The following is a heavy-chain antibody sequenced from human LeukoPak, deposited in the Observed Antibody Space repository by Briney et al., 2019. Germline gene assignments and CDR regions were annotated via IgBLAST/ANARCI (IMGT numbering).Heavy chain of an antibody. J-gene: IGHJ5*02. Sequence: SETLSLTCTVSAGSLSSSSYYWGWIRQPPGKGLEWIGSIYYSGSTYYNPSLKSRVTISVDTSKNQFSLKLSSVTAADTAVYYCARGDIVVVYGRKQINWFDPWGQGTLVTVSS. D-gene: IGHD2-15*01. CDR1: AGSLSSSSYY. CDR3: ARGDIVVVYGRKQINWFDP. V-gene: IGHV4-39*07. CDR2: IYYSGST.